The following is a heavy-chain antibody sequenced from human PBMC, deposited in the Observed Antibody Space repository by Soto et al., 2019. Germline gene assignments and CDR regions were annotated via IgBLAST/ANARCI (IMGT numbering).Heavy chain of an antibody. CDR1: GGSFSGYY. V-gene: IGHV4-34*01. D-gene: IGHD3-3*01. J-gene: IGHJ4*02. CDR2: INHSGST. Sequence: SETLSLTCAVYGGSFSGYYWSWIRQPPGKGLEWIGEINHSGSTNYNPSLKSRVTISVDTSKNQFSLKLSSVTAADTAVYYCARRPVISGYYPVEDPKAYFDYWGQGTLVTVSS. CDR3: ARRPVISGYYPVEDPKAYFDY.